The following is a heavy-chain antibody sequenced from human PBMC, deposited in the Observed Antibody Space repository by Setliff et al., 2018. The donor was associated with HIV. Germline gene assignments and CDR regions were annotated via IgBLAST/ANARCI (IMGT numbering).Heavy chain of an antibody. CDR1: GRSFSGYY. J-gene: IGHJ3*01. CDR2: INHSGGT. CDR3: ARGWGHDGFDF. D-gene: IGHD7-27*01. V-gene: IGHV4-34*01. Sequence: SETLSLTCAVYGRSFSGYYWNWIRQSPGKGLEWIGEINHSGGTNYNPSLKSRVTMSIDTSKNQFSLNVSSVTAADTAVYYCARGWGHDGFDFWGQGTMVTV.